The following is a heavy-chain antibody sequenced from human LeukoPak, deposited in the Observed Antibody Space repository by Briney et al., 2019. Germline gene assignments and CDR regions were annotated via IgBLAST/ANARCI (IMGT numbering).Heavy chain of an antibody. J-gene: IGHJ4*02. V-gene: IGHV3-23*01. CDR2: ISGSVGST. Sequence: GGSPRLSRAASGFTACINYTSCVPDSPGERVEWGSAISGSVGSTYYADSVTGRVTISRDNSKNKLSLQMNSLRAEATAVYDCAKDSAVYSSGLGGDETYFDYWGQGTLVTVSS. CDR1: GFTACINY. D-gene: IGHD6-19*01. CDR3: AKDSAVYSSGLGGDETYFDY.